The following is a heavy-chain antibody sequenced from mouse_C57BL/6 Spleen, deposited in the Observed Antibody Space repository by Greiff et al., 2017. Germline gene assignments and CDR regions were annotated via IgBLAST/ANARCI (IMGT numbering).Heavy chain of an antibody. CDR1: GYTFTDYE. J-gene: IGHJ1*03. CDR2: IDPETGGT. CDR3: SVLSKRSYGYFDV. V-gene: IGHV1-15*01. Sequence: QVQLQQSGAELVRPGASVTLSCKASGYTFTDYEMHWVKQTPVHGLEWIGAIDPETGGTAYNQKFKGKAILTADKSSSTAYMELRSLTSEDSAVYYCSVLSKRSYGYFDVWGTGTTVTVSS.